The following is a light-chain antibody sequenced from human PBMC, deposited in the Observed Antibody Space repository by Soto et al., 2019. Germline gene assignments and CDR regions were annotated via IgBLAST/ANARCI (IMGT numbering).Light chain of an antibody. V-gene: IGKV3D-15*02. CDR3: QQYDASPIT. J-gene: IGKJ5*01. CDR1: QSVSSN. CDR2: GAS. Sequence: IVMKQSPATLSVSPGERATLSCRASQSVSSNLAWYQQKPGQAPRLLIYGASTRATGIPARFSGSGSGTEFTLTISSLQSEDFALYICQQYDASPITFGQGTRLEIK.